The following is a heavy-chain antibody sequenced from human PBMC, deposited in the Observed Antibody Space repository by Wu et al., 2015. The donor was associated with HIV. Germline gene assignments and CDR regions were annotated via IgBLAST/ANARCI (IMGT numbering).Heavy chain of an antibody. J-gene: IGHJ6*03. CDR2: IYYSGTT. V-gene: IGHV4-39*01. CDR1: GGSISSSSNY. CDR3: ARHRRSYYYYFMDV. Sequence: QVQLQGSGPGLVKPSATLSLTCIVSGGSISSSSNYWGWIRQPPGKGLEWIGSIYYSGTTFHNPSLKSRVTISVDTSKNQFSLKLSSVTAADTAVYYCARHRRSYYYYFMDVWGKGTTVTVSS.